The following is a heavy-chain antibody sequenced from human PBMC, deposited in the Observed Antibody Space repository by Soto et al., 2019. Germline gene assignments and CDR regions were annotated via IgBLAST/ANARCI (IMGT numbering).Heavy chain of an antibody. D-gene: IGHD2-2*01. V-gene: IGHV3-48*04. J-gene: IGHJ5*02. CDR3: AREFRLASVPAAGGFDP. CDR2: ISSSGSTI. Sequence: PGGSLRLSCAASGFTFSSYAVNWARQAPGKGWEWVSYISSSGSTIYYADSVKGRFTISRDNAKNALYLQMNSLRAEDTAVYYCAREFRLASVPAAGGFDPWGQGTLVTVSS. CDR1: GFTFSSYA.